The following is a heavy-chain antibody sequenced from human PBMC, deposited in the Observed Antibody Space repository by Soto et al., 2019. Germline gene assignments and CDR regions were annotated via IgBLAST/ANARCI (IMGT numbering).Heavy chain of an antibody. V-gene: IGHV1-69*01. CDR3: VRDRRIYYSDPHYEFGASDYEV. J-gene: IGHJ3*01. CDR1: GGIFGSHG. Sequence: QVQLIQSEAEVKKPGSSVRVSCTASGGIFGSHGFSWVRQAPGQRLEWVGGFIPIFRTLTYTEKFQARVRIAADEATNTVYLELRSLTSEDTAVFYCVRDRRIYYSDPHYEFGASDYEVWGQGTMVSVSS. D-gene: IGHD3-22*01. CDR2: FIPIFRTL.